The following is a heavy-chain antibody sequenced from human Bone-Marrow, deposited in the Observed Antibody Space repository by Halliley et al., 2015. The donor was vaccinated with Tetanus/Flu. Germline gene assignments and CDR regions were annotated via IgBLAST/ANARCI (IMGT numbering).Heavy chain of an antibody. Sequence: AASGFTFNTYAMHWVRQAPGKGLEWVAVISHEGNDKSYADSVGGRFTISRDNSKNTLYVEMNSLRPEDTAVYYCAREGIATSGDYLDYWGQGTLVTVSS. D-gene: IGHD6-13*01. CDR2: ISHEGNDK. CDR3: AREGIATSGDYLDY. V-gene: IGHV3-30*03. J-gene: IGHJ4*02. CDR1: GFTFNTYA.